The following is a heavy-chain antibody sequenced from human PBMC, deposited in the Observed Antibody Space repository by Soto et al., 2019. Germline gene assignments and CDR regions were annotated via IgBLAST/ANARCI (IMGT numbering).Heavy chain of an antibody. Sequence: SEALSLTCTVSGGSFSSSTYYWGWIRQPPGKGLEWIGSMYSGGNTYYNPSLKSRVTVSVDTSKNHFSLKLTSVTAADTAMYYCARQPYDSTGYYYGAWGQGTLVTVSS. CDR3: ARQPYDSTGYYYGA. CDR2: MYSGGNT. V-gene: IGHV4-39*01. CDR1: GGSFSSSTYY. J-gene: IGHJ5*02. D-gene: IGHD3-22*01.